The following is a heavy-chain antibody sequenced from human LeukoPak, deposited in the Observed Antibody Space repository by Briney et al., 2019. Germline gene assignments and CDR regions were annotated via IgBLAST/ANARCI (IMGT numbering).Heavy chain of an antibody. J-gene: IGHJ5*02. D-gene: IGHD3-3*01. CDR1: GGSVSSGSYH. CDR2: IYYSGST. V-gene: IGHV4-61*01. Sequence: SETLSLTCTVSGGSVSSGSYHWSWIRQPPGKGLEWIGYIYYSGSTNYNPSLKSRVTISVDTSKNQFSLKLSSVTAADTAVYYCASMYYDFWSGFNWFDPWGQGTLVTVSS. CDR3: ASMYYDFWSGFNWFDP.